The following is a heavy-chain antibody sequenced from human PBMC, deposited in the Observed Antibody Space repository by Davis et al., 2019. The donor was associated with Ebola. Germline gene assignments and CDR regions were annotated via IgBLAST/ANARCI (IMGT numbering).Heavy chain of an antibody. Sequence: SVKVSCKVSGGTFSGYAISWVRQAPGQGLEWMGGIIPILGIVNYAQKFQGKVTITADEATSTAYMELSSLRSEDTAVYYCARDRGRGVTGTIKYYSYYYMEVWGKGTTVTVSS. CDR1: GGTFSGYA. CDR3: ARDRGRGVTGTIKYYSYYYMEV. D-gene: IGHD6-19*01. V-gene: IGHV1-69*10. CDR2: IIPILGIV. J-gene: IGHJ6*03.